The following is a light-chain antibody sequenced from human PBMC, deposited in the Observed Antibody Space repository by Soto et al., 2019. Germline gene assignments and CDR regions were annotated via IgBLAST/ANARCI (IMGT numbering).Light chain of an antibody. CDR1: ENVDRY. V-gene: IGKV1-39*01. J-gene: IGKJ1*01. CDR3: QQTYSTPPT. Sequence: DIQVTHSPSSLPSSVGDRVTITCRASENVDRYVNWYQQIPGKAPSLLISAASTLQSGVPSRFRGSGSVTSFTLTIDSLQPEDFAVYYCQQTYSTPPTFGQGTKVDIK. CDR2: AAS.